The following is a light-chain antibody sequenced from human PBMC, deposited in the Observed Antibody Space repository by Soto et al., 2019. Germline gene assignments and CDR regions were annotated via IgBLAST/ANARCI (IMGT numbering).Light chain of an antibody. CDR1: RSVSSY. CDR2: DPS. CDR3: QHRSYCPPPLT. V-gene: IGKV3-11*01. Sequence: EIVLTQSPATLSLSPGETATLSCMASRSVSSYLAWYQQKPGQAPRLLIYDPSYRATGIPARFSGSGSGTDFTLTISSLELEDCAVYYCQHRSYCPPPLTFGGGTKVEIK. J-gene: IGKJ4*01.